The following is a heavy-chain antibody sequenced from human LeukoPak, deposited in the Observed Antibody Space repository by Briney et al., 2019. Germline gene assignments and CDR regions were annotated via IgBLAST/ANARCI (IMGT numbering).Heavy chain of an antibody. V-gene: IGHV1-18*01. CDR2: ISAYNGNT. CDR3: ARADHYYDSSGYPDVADY. J-gene: IGHJ4*02. Sequence: ASVKVSCKASGYTFTSYGISWVRQAPGQGLEWMGWISAYNGNTNYAQKLQGRVTMTTDTSTSTAYMELRSLRSDDTAVYYCARADHYYDSSGYPDVADYWGQGTLVTVSS. CDR1: GYTFTSYG. D-gene: IGHD3-22*01.